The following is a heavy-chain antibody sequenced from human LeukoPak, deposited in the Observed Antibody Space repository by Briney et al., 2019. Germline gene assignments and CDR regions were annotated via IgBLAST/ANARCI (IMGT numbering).Heavy chain of an antibody. J-gene: IGHJ4*02. V-gene: IGHV3-23*01. CDR3: AKVSVAATPADFDY. CDR1: GFTFDDYA. Sequence: GRSLRLSCAASGFTFDDYAMSWVRQAPGKGLEWVSAISGSGGSTYYADSVKGRFTISRDNSKNTLYLQMNSLRAEDTAVYYCAKVSVAATPADFDYWGQGTLVTVSS. CDR2: ISGSGGST. D-gene: IGHD2-15*01.